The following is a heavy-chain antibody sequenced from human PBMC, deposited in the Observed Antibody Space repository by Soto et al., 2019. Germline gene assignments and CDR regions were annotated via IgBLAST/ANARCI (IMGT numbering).Heavy chain of an antibody. J-gene: IGHJ1*01. D-gene: IGHD3-22*01. CDR1: GFTFSSYA. CDR3: AKGRNYYDSSGYWGYFQH. V-gene: IGHV3-23*01. Sequence: EVQLLESGGGLVQPGGSLRLSCAASGFTFSSYAVSWVRQAPGKGLEWVSAISGSGGSTYYADSVKGRFTISRDNSKNTLYLQMNSLRAEDTAVYYCAKGRNYYDSSGYWGYFQHWGQGTLVTVSS. CDR2: ISGSGGST.